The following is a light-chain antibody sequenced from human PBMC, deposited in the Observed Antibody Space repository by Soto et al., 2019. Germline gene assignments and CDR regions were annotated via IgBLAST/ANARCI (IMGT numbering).Light chain of an antibody. CDR2: AAS. CDR1: HVISSD. V-gene: IGKV1-39*01. J-gene: IGKJ1*01. CDR3: QQSYSTPWT. Sequence: IQLTQSPSSLCASVGDRVTITCRASHVISSDLAWYQQKPGKAPKLPIYAASTLQSGVPSRFSGSGSGTDFTLTISSLQPEDFATYYCQQSYSTPWTFGQGTRWIS.